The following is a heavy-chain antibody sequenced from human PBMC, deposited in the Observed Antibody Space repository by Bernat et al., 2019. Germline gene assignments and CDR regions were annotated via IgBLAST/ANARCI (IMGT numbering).Heavy chain of an antibody. V-gene: IGHV4-59*01. CDR1: GGSISSYY. J-gene: IGHJ5*02. Sequence: QVQLQESGPGLVKPSETLSLTCTVSGGSISSYYWSWIRQPPGKGLEWIGYIYYSGSTNYNPSLKSRVTISVDTSKNQFSLKLSSVTAADTAVYYCARDQMYSSSRRWFDPWGQGTLVTVSS. CDR2: IYYSGST. D-gene: IGHD6-13*01. CDR3: ARDQMYSSSRRWFDP.